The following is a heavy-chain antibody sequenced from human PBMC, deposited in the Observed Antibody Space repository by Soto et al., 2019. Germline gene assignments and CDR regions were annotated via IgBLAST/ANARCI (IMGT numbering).Heavy chain of an antibody. Sequence: PGGSLRLSCAASGFTFSSYAMSWVRQAPGEGLVWVSRINSDGSSTSYADSVKGRFTISRDNAKNTLYLQMNSLRAEDTAVYYCARVGDHNGMDVWGQGTTVTVSS. CDR2: INSDGSST. D-gene: IGHD3-10*01. J-gene: IGHJ6*02. V-gene: IGHV3-74*01. CDR3: ARVGDHNGMDV. CDR1: GFTFSSYA.